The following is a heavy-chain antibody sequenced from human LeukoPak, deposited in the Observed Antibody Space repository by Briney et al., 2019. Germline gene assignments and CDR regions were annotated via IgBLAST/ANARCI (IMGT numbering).Heavy chain of an antibody. J-gene: IGHJ5*02. Sequence: SETLSLTCTVSGGSISSYYWSWIRQPPGKGLEWIGYIYTSGSTNYNPSLKSRVTISVDTSKNQFSLKLSSVTAADTAVYYCARSITIFGVVVNNWFDPWGQGTLVTVSS. CDR2: IYTSGST. V-gene: IGHV4-4*09. D-gene: IGHD3-3*01. CDR1: GGSISSYY. CDR3: ARSITIFGVVVNNWFDP.